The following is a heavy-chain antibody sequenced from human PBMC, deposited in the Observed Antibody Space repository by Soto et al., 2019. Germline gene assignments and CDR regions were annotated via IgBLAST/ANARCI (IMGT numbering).Heavy chain of an antibody. CDR1: GYTFTSYG. Sequence: QVQLVQSGAEVKKPGASVKVSCKASGYTFTSYGISWVRQAPGQGLEWMGWISAYNGNTNYAQKLQGRVTMTTDTSTSTAYMEVRSLRGADTAVYYCARDQVYYGDYPPPGKYYYYGMDVWGQGTTVTVSS. CDR3: ARDQVYYGDYPPPGKYYYYGMDV. CDR2: ISAYNGNT. J-gene: IGHJ6*02. D-gene: IGHD4-17*01. V-gene: IGHV1-18*01.